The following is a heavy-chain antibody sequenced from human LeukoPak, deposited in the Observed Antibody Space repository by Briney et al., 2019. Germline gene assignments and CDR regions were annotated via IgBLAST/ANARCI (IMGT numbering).Heavy chain of an antibody. CDR3: ASVSTASGGGYFDY. CDR2: ISYDGGNK. Sequence: QPGRSLRLSCAASGFTFSSYAMHGVRQAPGKGLEWVAGISYDGGNKYYADSVKGRFTISRDNSQNPLYLQMNSLRADDTAVYYCASVSTASGGGYFDYWGQGTLVTVSS. CDR1: GFTFSSYA. V-gene: IGHV3-30-3*01. J-gene: IGHJ4*02. D-gene: IGHD3-16*01.